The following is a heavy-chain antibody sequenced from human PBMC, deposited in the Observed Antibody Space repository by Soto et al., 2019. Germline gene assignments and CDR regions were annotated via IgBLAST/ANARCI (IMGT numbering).Heavy chain of an antibody. J-gene: IGHJ4*02. Sequence: LRLSCAASGFTFSSYAMSWVRQAPGKGLEWVSAISGSGGSTYCADSVKGRFTISRDNSKNTLYLQMNSLRAEDTAVYYCAKVGADSSGWYHTPDFDYWGQGTLVTVSS. V-gene: IGHV3-23*01. CDR2: ISGSGGST. CDR1: GFTFSSYA. D-gene: IGHD6-19*01. CDR3: AKVGADSSGWYHTPDFDY.